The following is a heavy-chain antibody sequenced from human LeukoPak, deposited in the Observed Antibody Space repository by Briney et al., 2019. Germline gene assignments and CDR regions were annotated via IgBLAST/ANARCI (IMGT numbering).Heavy chain of an antibody. CDR1: GFTFSSYG. Sequence: GGSLRLSCAASGFTFSSYGMHWVRQAPGKGLEWVANIKQDGSEKYYVNSVKGRFTISGDNAKNSLYLQMNSLRAEDTAVYYSARASPRGGGWYFLFDYWGQGTLVTVSS. D-gene: IGHD6-19*01. CDR2: IKQDGSEK. J-gene: IGHJ4*02. CDR3: ARASPRGGGWYFLFDY. V-gene: IGHV3-7*01.